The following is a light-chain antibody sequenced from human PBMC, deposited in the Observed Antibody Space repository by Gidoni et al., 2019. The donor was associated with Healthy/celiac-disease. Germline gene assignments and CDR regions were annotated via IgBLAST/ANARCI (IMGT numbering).Light chain of an antibody. J-gene: IGLJ3*02. Sequence: QSALTQPASVSGSPGQPITIPCTGTSSDVGSYNLVSWYQQHPVKAPKLMIYEGSKRPSGVSNRFSGSKSGNTASLTISGLQAEDEADYYCCSYAGSSTYWVFGGGTKLTVL. CDR3: CSYAGSSTYWV. V-gene: IGLV2-23*01. CDR2: EGS. CDR1: SSDVGSYNL.